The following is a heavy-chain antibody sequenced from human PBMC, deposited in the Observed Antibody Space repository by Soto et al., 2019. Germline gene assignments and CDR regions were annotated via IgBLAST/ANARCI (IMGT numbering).Heavy chain of an antibody. D-gene: IGHD3-3*01. Sequence: ASVKVSCKASGYTFTNYAIHWVRQAPGQGLEWMGIINPSGGSTSYAQKFQGRVTMTRNTSISTAYMELSSLRSEDTAVYYCARGDYDFWSGYYVYWGQGTLVTVSS. CDR2: INPSGGST. J-gene: IGHJ4*02. CDR1: GYTFTNYA. CDR3: ARGDYDFWSGYYVY. V-gene: IGHV1-46*01.